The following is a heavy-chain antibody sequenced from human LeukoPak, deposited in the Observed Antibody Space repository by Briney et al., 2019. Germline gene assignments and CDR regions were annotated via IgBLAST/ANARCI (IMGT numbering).Heavy chain of an antibody. CDR2: IWYDGSNK. V-gene: IGHV3-33*01. CDR1: GFTFSSYG. J-gene: IGHJ4*02. Sequence: GRSLRLSCAASGFTFSSYGMHWVRQAPGKGLEWVAVIWYDGSNKYYVDSVKGRFTISRDNSKNTLYLQMNSLRAEDTAVYYCAREAYCSSTTCYTESIDYWGQGTLVTVSS. D-gene: IGHD2-2*02. CDR3: AREAYCSSTTCYTESIDY.